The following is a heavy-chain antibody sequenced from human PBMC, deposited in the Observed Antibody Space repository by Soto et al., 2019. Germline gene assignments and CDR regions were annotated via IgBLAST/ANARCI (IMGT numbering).Heavy chain of an antibody. J-gene: IGHJ4*02. Sequence: QVQLVQSGGEVKKPGASVTVSCKASGYTVINYHITWVRQAPGQGLEWMAWINTYNGMTDYAQRFQGRVTMTRDTSTSTSYMELRNLGSDDTAVYFCAKSPRGEMATDWGQGTLVTVPS. CDR3: AKSPRGEMATD. D-gene: IGHD5-12*01. CDR2: INTYNGMT. V-gene: IGHV1-18*01. CDR1: GYTVINYH.